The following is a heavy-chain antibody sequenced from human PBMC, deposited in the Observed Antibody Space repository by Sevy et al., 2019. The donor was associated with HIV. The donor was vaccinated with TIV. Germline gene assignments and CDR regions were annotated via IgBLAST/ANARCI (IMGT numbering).Heavy chain of an antibody. Sequence: GESLKISCKGSRYSFTNYWVGWVRQVPGKGLEWMGIIYPGDSDTRYSPSFRGQVTISADRSTSTAYLQWSTLKASDTAMYYCSRQSTVTSQFGMDVWGQGTTVTVSS. CDR1: RYSFTNYW. CDR2: IYPGDSDT. J-gene: IGHJ6*02. V-gene: IGHV5-51*01. CDR3: SRQSTVTSQFGMDV. D-gene: IGHD4-17*01.